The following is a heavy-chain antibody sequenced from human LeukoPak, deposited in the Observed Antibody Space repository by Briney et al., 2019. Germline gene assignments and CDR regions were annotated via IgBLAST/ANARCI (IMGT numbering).Heavy chain of an antibody. CDR3: ARGSARVATRYYYYVDV. CDR1: GGAFSGYY. J-gene: IGHJ6*03. V-gene: IGHV4-34*01. D-gene: IGHD2-15*01. CDR2: INHSGST. Sequence: SETLSLTCAVYGGAFSGYYWSWIRQPPGKGLEWIGEINHSGSTNYNPSLKSRVTISVDTSKNQFSLKLSSVTAADTAVYYCARGSARVATRYYYYVDVWGKGTTVTVSS.